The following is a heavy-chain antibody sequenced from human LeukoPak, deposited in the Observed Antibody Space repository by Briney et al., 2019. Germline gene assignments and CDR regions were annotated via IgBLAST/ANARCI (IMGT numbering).Heavy chain of an antibody. D-gene: IGHD1-1*01. CDR2: ISGSGGST. CDR1: GFTFSSYA. CDR3: AKDLGLERPKYYFDY. Sequence: GGSLRLSCAASGFTFSSYAMSWVRQAQGKGLEWVSAISGSGGSTYYAHSVKGRFTISRDNSKNTLYLQMNSLRAEDTAVYYCAKDLGLERPKYYFDYWGQGTLVTVSS. J-gene: IGHJ4*02. V-gene: IGHV3-23*01.